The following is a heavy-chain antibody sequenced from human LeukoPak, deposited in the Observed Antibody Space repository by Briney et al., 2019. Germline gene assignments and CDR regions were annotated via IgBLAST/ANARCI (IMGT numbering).Heavy chain of an antibody. V-gene: IGHV4-34*01. CDR1: GGSISGYY. CDR2: INHSGST. CDR3: ARGHETYYYDSSGYSDPGDY. D-gene: IGHD3-22*01. J-gene: IGHJ4*02. Sequence: SETLSLTCAVYGGSISGYYWSWIRQPPGKWLEWIGEINHSGSTNYNPSLKSRVTISVDTSKNQFSLKLSSVTAADTAVYYCARGHETYYYDSSGYSDPGDYWGQGTLVTVSS.